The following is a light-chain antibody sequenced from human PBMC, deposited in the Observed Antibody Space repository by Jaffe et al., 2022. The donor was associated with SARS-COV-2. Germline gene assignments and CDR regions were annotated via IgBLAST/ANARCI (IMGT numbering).Light chain of an antibody. CDR3: QQSYSIPQT. CDR1: QSISNY. V-gene: IGKV1-39*01. Sequence: DIQMTQSPSSLSASVGDRVTITCRASQSISNYLNWYQQKPGKAPKLLIYAASSLQSGVPSRFSGSGSGTDFTLNISSLQPEDFATYYCQQSYSIPQTFGQGTKLEIK. CDR2: AAS. J-gene: IGKJ2*01.